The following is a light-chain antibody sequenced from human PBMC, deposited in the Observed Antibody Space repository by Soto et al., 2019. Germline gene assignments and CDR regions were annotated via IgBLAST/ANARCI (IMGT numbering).Light chain of an antibody. CDR1: SSDVGGYNY. Sequence: QSVLTQPASVSGSPGQSITISCTGTSSDVGGYNYVSWCQQHPGKAPKLMIYAVSNRPSGVSNRFSGSKSGNTASLTISGLQAEDEADYYCISYTSSNTWVFGGGTKVTVL. CDR3: ISYTSSNTWV. CDR2: AVS. V-gene: IGLV2-14*03. J-gene: IGLJ3*02.